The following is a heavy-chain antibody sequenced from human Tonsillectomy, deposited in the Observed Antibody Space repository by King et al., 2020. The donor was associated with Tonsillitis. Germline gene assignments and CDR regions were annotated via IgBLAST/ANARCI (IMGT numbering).Heavy chain of an antibody. V-gene: IGHV3-48*01. CDR3: ARDAYCSSTSCFRHFDY. D-gene: IGHD2-2*01. CDR1: GFTFSSYS. Sequence: VQLVESGGGLVQPGGSLRLSCAASGFTFSSYSMNWVRQAPGKGLEWVSYISGISCTIYYADSVKGRFTISRDNAQNSLYLQMTSLRAEDTAVYYCARDAYCSSTSCFRHFDYWGQGTLVTVSS. J-gene: IGHJ4*02. CDR2: ISGISCTI.